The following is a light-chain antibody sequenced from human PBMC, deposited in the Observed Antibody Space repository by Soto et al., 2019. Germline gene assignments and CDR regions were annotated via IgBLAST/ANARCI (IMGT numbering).Light chain of an antibody. CDR2: AAS. V-gene: IGKV1-27*01. CDR3: QKYNSLPFT. J-gene: IGKJ5*01. CDR1: QDISNF. Sequence: DIQMTQSPSSLSASVGDRVTITCRASQDISNFLAWYQQKPEKVPKLLIHAASTLESGVPSRFSGGKSGTDFTLTISGLQPEDVAIYYCQKYNSLPFTFGPGTRLEI.